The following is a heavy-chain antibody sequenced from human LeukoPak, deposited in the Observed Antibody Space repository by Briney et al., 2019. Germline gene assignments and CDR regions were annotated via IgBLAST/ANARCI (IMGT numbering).Heavy chain of an antibody. CDR2: IYPGDSDT. D-gene: IGHD2-8*01. J-gene: IGHJ6*03. V-gene: IGHV5-51*01. Sequence: GETLKISCKGSGYSFTIYWIGWVRHMPGKGLEWMGIIYPGDSDTRYSPSFQGQVTISAGKSISTAYLQWSSLKASDTAMYYCASTNGSHYYYYMDVWGKGTTVTVSS. CDR3: ASTNGSHYYYYMDV. CDR1: GYSFTIYW.